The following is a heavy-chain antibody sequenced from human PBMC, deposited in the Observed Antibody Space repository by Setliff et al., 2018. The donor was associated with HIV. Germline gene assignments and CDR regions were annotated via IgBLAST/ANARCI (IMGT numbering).Heavy chain of an antibody. CDR1: GVSLSSESYY. Sequence: PSETLSLTCTVSGVSLSSESYYWGWVRQPPGKGLEWVGSMYYNGKIFYNPSLRSRVTIFVDSSKNELPLRLKSVTAADTAVYYCARRGESTGSWFSSWYSYDMDVWGQGTTVTVSS. V-gene: IGHV4-39*01. J-gene: IGHJ6*02. CDR2: MYYNGKI. CDR3: ARRGESTGSWFSSWYSYDMDV. D-gene: IGHD2-15*01.